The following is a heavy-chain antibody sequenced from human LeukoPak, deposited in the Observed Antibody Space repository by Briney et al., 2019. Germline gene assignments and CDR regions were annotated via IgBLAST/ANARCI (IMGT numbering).Heavy chain of an antibody. CDR1: GLTFSSYA. Sequence: GGSLRLSCAASGLTFSSYAMSWVRQAPGKGLEWVSAISGSGLSTYYADSVKGRFTISRDNSKNTLYLQMNSLRAEDTAVYYCAREYFNGWADYWGQGTLVTVSS. CDR2: ISGSGLST. V-gene: IGHV3-23*01. CDR3: AREYFNGWADY. D-gene: IGHD6-19*01. J-gene: IGHJ4*02.